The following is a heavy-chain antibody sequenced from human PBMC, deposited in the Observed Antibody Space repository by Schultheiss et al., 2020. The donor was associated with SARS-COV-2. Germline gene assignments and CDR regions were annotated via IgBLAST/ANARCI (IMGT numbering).Heavy chain of an antibody. V-gene: IGHV5-51*01. CDR3: AKYMTYYYYGMDV. J-gene: IGHJ6*02. CDR1: GYSFSSYW. Sequence: GESLKISCMGSGYSFSSYWLGWVRQMPGKGLEWMGIIYPGESDTRYSPSIQGQVTISADKSISTAYLQWSSLKASDTAIYYCAKYMTYYYYGMDVWGQGTTVTVSS. D-gene: IGHD2/OR15-2a*01. CDR2: IYPGESDT.